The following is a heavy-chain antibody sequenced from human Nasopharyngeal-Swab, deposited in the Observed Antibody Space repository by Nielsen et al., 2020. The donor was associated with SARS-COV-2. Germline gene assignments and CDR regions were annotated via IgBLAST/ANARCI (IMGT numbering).Heavy chain of an antibody. D-gene: IGHD5-24*01. CDR3: ARDPDGYNFRDDAFDI. J-gene: IGHJ3*02. V-gene: IGHV3-30*03. Sequence: GESLKISCAASGFTFSSYSMNWVRQAPGKGLEWVAVISFGGGYEHHADSVKGRATISRDNSKNTLYLQMNSLRAEDTAVYYCARDPDGYNFRDDAFDIWGQGTMVTVSS. CDR2: ISFGGGYE. CDR1: GFTFSSYS.